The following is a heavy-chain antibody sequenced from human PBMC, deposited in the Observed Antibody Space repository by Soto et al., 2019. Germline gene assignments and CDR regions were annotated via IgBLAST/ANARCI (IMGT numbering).Heavy chain of an antibody. J-gene: IGHJ2*01. CDR1: GFTFSSYD. Sequence: EVQLVESGGGLVQPGGSLRLSCAASGFTFSSYDMHWVRQAAGKGLEWVSAIGTLGDTFYPGSVKGRFSISRENAENSVYLQMNSLRPEDTAVYYCARDATYGSGRGPDWYFDLWAVAPWSLSPQ. CDR3: ARDATYGSGRGPDWYFDL. D-gene: IGHD3-10*01. V-gene: IGHV3-13*04. CDR2: IGTLGDT.